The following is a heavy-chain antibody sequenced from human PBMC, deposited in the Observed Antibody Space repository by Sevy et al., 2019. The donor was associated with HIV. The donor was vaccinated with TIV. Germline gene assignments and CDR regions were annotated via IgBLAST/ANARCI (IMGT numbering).Heavy chain of an antibody. V-gene: IGHV3-21*01. CDR3: ASAVAGTIDY. Sequence: GGSLRLSCAASGFTFSSCSMNWVRQAPGKGLEWVSSISSSSSYIYYADSVKGRFTISRDNAKNSLYLQMNSLRAEDTAVYYCASAVAGTIDYWGQGTLVTVSS. CDR1: GFTFSSCS. D-gene: IGHD6-19*01. CDR2: ISSSSSYI. J-gene: IGHJ4*02.